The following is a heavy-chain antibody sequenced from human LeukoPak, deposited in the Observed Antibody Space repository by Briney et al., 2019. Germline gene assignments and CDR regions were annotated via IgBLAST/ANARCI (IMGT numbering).Heavy chain of an antibody. CDR3: ARDVGYSSGWYDYYYGVDV. J-gene: IGHJ6*02. CDR1: GFTFSNAW. Sequence: GGSLRLSCAASGFTFSNAWMNWVRQAPGKGLEWVAFFSHDGDRIYYADSMKGRLSISRDNSKNTLYLQMNSLRTEDTAVYYCARDVGYSSGWYDYYYGVDVWGQGTTVTVSS. CDR2: FSHDGDRI. D-gene: IGHD6-19*01. V-gene: IGHV3-30*03.